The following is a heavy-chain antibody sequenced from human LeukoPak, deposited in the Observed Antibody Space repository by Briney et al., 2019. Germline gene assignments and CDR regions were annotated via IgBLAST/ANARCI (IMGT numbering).Heavy chain of an antibody. CDR1: VYSFTIYY. J-gene: IGHJ6*02. D-gene: IGHD6-13*01. Sequence: ASGTVSSTASVYSFTIYYTHWVRHAPGQGHDWMGIINSSGGSTSYAKKFQGKVTITRDTSTSTVYMELSSLRSEDTAVYYCARDCIAAAGSFCGMDVWGQGTTVTVSS. CDR2: INSSGGST. V-gene: IGHV1-46*01. CDR3: ARDCIAAAGSFCGMDV.